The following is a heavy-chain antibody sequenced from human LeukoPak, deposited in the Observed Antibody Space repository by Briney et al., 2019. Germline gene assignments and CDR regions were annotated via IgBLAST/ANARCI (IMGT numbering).Heavy chain of an antibody. V-gene: IGHV3-74*01. CDR3: VRELGAFDI. J-gene: IGHJ3*02. CDR2: INGDGSST. Sequence: PGGALRLSFAAPGFTFNSHWMPWGRPTPGKGLLWVSGINGDGSSTSNEDSVKGRFTISRDNAKNMLYLQMNSLRAEDTAVYYCVRELGAFDIWGQGTMVTVSS. CDR1: GFTFNSHW.